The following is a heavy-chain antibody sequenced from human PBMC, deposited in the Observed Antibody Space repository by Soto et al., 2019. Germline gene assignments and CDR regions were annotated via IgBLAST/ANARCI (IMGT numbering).Heavy chain of an antibody. J-gene: IGHJ6*02. CDR3: ARGTDLDYGSGSYYITYYYYYGMDV. CDR2: INHSGST. CDR1: CGSFSGYY. V-gene: IGHV4-34*01. D-gene: IGHD3-10*01. Sequence: DTLSLTCAVYCGSFSGYYWSWIRQPPGKGLEWIGEINHSGSTNYNPSLKSRVTISVDTSKNQFSLKLSSVTAADTAVYYCARGTDLDYGSGSYYITYYYYYGMDVWGQGTTVTVSS.